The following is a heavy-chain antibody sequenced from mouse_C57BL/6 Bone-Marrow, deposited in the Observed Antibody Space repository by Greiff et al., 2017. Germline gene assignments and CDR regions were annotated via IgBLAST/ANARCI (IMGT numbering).Heavy chain of an antibody. CDR1: GYSFTDYN. CDR2: INPNYGTT. V-gene: IGHV1-39*01. Sequence: EVQLQESGPELVKPGASVKISCKASGYSFTDYNMNWVKQSHGKSLEWIGVINPNYGTTSYNQKFKGKATLTVDQSSSTAYRQLNSLTSEDSAVYYCAREMVYYYGSGYWYFDVWGTGTTVTVSS. D-gene: IGHD1-1*01. CDR3: AREMVYYYGSGYWYFDV. J-gene: IGHJ1*03.